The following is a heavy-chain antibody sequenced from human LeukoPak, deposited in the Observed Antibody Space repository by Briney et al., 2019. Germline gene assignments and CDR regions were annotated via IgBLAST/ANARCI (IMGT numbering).Heavy chain of an antibody. D-gene: IGHD3-22*01. CDR3: AREAVRYYDSSGYYRNFDY. CDR2: INPSGGST. J-gene: IGHJ4*02. V-gene: IGHV1-46*01. CDR1: GYTFTSYY. Sequence: ASVKVSCKASGYTFTSYYMHWVRQAPGQGLEWMGIINPSGGSTSYAQKFQGRVTMTRDMSTSTVYMELSSLRSEDTAVYYCAREAVRYYDSSGYYRNFDYRGQGTLVTVSS.